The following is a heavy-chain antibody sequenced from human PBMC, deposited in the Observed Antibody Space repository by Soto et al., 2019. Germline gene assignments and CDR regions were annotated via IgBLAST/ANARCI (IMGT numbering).Heavy chain of an antibody. J-gene: IGHJ6*02. CDR1: GFTFDDYA. CDR3: AKEVNGSGWYYYYYGMDV. D-gene: IGHD6-19*01. CDR2: ISWNSGSI. Sequence: EVQLVESGGGLVQPGRSLRLSCAVSGFTFDDYAMHWVRQAPGKGLEWVSGISWNSGSIGYADSVKGRFTISRDNAKNSLYLQMNSLRAEDTALYYCAKEVNGSGWYYYYYGMDVWGQGTTVTVSS. V-gene: IGHV3-9*01.